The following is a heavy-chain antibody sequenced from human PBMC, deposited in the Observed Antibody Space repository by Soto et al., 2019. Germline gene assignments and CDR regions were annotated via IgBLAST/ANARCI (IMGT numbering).Heavy chain of an antibody. CDR3: ARAVSYDFWSGIGAFDI. Sequence: PGGSLRLSCAASGFTFSSYAMHWVRQAPGKGLEWVAVISYDGSNKYHADSVKGRFTISRDNSKNTLYLQMNSLRAEDTAVYYCARAVSYDFWSGIGAFDIWGQGTMVTVSS. CDR1: GFTFSSYA. V-gene: IGHV3-30-3*01. CDR2: ISYDGSNK. J-gene: IGHJ3*02. D-gene: IGHD3-3*01.